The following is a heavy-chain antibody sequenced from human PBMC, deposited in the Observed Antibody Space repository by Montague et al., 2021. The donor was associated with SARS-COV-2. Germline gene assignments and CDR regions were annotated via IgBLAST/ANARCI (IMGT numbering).Heavy chain of an antibody. CDR1: GGSISSYY. CDR2: IYYSGST. V-gene: IGHV4-59*01. D-gene: IGHD6-19*01. J-gene: IGHJ3*02. Sequence: SETLSLTCTVSGGSISSYYWSWIRQPPGKGLEWIGHIYYSGSTNDNPSLKSRVTISVDTSKNQFSLKLSSVTAADTAVYYCARGSGWMGNAFDIWGQGTMVTVSS. CDR3: ARGSGWMGNAFDI.